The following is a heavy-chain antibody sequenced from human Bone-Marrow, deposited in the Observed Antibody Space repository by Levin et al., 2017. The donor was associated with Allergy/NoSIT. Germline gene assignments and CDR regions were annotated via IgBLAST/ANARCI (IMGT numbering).Heavy chain of an antibody. CDR3: ARWAGGGSGGYSYYYYFMDV. J-gene: IGHJ6*02. CDR1: GFTFSSYW. Sequence: GGSLRLSCAASGFTFSSYWMSWVRQAPGKGLEWVANIKPDGSEKYYVDSVKGRFTISRDNAKNSLYLQMNSLRAEDTAVYSCARWAGGGSGGYSYYYYFMDVWGQGTTVTVSS. V-gene: IGHV3-7*01. D-gene: IGHD3-10*01. CDR2: IKPDGSEK.